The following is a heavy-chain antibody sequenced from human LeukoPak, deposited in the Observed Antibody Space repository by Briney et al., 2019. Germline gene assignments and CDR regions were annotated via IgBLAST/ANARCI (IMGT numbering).Heavy chain of an antibody. D-gene: IGHD5-18*01. CDR2: IYTSGST. V-gene: IGHV4-4*07. J-gene: IGHJ5*02. CDR3: ARERIQLWFGWFDP. Sequence: PSETLSLTCTVSAGSISSYYWSWIRQPAGKGLEWIGRIYTSGSTNYNPSLKSRVTMSVDTSKNQFSLKLSSVTAADTAVYYCARERIQLWFGWFDPWGQGTLVTVSS. CDR1: AGSISSYY.